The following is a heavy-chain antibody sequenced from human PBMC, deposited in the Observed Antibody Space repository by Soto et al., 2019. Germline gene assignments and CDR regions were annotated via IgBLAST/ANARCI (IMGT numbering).Heavy chain of an antibody. J-gene: IGHJ6*02. Sequence: EVQLLESGGGLVQPGGSLRLSCAASGFTFSSYAMSWVRQAPGKGLEWVSAISGSGGSTYYADSVKGRFTISRDNAKNTLYLQMNSLRAEDTAVYYCAKDNRAVPSGMDVWGQGTTVTVSS. D-gene: IGHD6-6*01. V-gene: IGHV3-23*01. CDR3: AKDNRAVPSGMDV. CDR1: GFTFSSYA. CDR2: ISGSGGST.